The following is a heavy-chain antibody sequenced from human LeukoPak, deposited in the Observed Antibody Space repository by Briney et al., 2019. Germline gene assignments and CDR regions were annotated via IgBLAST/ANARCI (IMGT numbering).Heavy chain of an antibody. J-gene: IGHJ4*02. CDR3: ARENDYGGNFRYGYFDY. CDR1: GFTVSSNY. V-gene: IGHV3-53*01. CDR2: IYSGGST. Sequence: PGGSLRLSCAASGFTVSSNYMSWVRQAPGKGLEWVSVIYSGGSTYYADSVKGRFTISRDNSKNTLYLQMNSLRAEDTAVYYCARENDYGGNFRYGYFDYWGQGTLVTVSS. D-gene: IGHD4-23*01.